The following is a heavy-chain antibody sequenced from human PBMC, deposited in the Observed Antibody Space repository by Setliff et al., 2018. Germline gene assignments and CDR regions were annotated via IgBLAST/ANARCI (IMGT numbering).Heavy chain of an antibody. Sequence: SETLSLTCAVSYYSISSGYYWGWIRQPPGKGLGWIGSMYHSGSTYYSPSLESRVTISVDMSKNHLSLKLSSVTAADTAVYYCARHIWGAKMQLPHDVFDIWGQGTMVTVSS. CDR2: MYHSGST. D-gene: IGHD2-2*01. CDR3: ARHIWGAKMQLPHDVFDI. V-gene: IGHV4-38-2*01. J-gene: IGHJ3*02. CDR1: YYSISSGYY.